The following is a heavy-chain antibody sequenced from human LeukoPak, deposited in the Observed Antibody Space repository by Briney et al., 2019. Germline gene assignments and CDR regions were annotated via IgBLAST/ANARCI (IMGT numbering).Heavy chain of an antibody. CDR3: ARGQWGSYGSWYFDY. J-gene: IGHJ4*02. V-gene: IGHV1-8*01. CDR1: GYTFTTYD. Sequence: GASVNVCCKASGYTFTTYDINWVRQVPGQGLELMGWMNPNNGDTGYSQKFQGRGTITRDTAKTTVSMELRSLTSEDTAIFYCARGQWGSYGSWYFDYWGQGSLVNVSS. CDR2: MNPNNGDT. D-gene: IGHD3-16*01.